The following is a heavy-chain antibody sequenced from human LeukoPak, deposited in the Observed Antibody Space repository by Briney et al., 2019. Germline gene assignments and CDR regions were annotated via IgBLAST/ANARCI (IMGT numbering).Heavy chain of an antibody. CDR1: GDTFSSYA. V-gene: IGHV1-69*13. CDR2: IIPIFGTA. Sequence: GASLKVSCKASGDTFSSYAIICVRQAPGQGLEWMGGIIPIFGTANYAQKFQDRVTITADESTSTAYMELSSLRSEDTAIYYCASRLYCSNTRCRNFPFAYWGQGTLVTVSS. J-gene: IGHJ4*02. CDR3: ASRLYCSNTRCRNFPFAY. D-gene: IGHD2-2*01.